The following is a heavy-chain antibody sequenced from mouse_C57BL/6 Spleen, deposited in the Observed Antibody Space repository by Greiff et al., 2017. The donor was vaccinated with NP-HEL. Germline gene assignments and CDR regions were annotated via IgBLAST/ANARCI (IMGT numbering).Heavy chain of an antibody. Sequence: VQLQQSGPELVKPGASVKISCKASGYAFSSSWMNWVKQRPGKGLEWIGRIYPGAGATNSNGKFKGKATLTADKSSSTAYTQRSSLTSEDSAVYFCARSYSVYFDDWGQGTTLTVSS. V-gene: IGHV1-82*01. CDR1: GYAFSSSW. CDR2: IYPGAGAT. D-gene: IGHD1-1*01. J-gene: IGHJ2*01. CDR3: ARSYSVYFDD.